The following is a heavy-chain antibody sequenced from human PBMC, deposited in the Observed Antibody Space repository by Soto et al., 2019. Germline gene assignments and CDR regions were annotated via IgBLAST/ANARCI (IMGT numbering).Heavy chain of an antibody. Sequence: SETLSLTCTVSGGSVSNYYWSWIRQPPGKGLEWIGYMFYSGGTNHNPSLKSRVTMSVDTSKNQFSLQLSSVTAADTAVYYCARHSHLLNDNGDYVWDYWGQGTLVTVSS. D-gene: IGHD4-17*01. V-gene: IGHV4-59*08. CDR1: GGSVSNYY. CDR3: ARHSHLLNDNGDYVWDY. J-gene: IGHJ4*02. CDR2: MFYSGGT.